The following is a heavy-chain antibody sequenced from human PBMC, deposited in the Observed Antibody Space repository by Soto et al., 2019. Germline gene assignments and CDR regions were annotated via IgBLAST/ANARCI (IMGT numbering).Heavy chain of an antibody. CDR1: GFTFSSYS. Sequence: PGGSLRLSCAASGFTFSSYSMNWVRQAPGKGLEWVSYISSSSSTIYYADSVKGRFTISRDNAKNSLYLQMNSLRDEDTAVYYCARDLRTVFWKVHAFDIWGQGTMVTVSS. CDR2: ISSSSSTI. V-gene: IGHV3-48*02. CDR3: ARDLRTVFWKVHAFDI. J-gene: IGHJ3*02. D-gene: IGHD1-1*01.